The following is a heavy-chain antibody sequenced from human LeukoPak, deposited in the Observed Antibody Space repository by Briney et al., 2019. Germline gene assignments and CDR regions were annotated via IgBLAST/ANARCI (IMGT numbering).Heavy chain of an antibody. CDR3: AREVSPGRGIASRGLAWFDP. CDR2: ISPNSCGT. D-gene: IGHD6-6*01. J-gene: IGHJ5*02. Sequence: SVKVSCKASGYTFTGYYMHWVRQAPGQGLEWMGWISPNSCGTKHAQKFQGRVTMTRDKSISTAYMELRSLRSDDTAVYYCAREVSPGRGIASRGLAWFDPWGQGTLVTVSS. CDR1: GYTFTGYY. V-gene: IGHV1-2*02.